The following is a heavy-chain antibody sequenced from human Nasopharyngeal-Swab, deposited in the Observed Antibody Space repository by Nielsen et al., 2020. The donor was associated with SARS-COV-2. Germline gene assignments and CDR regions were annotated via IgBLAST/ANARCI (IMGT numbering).Heavy chain of an antibody. J-gene: IGHJ4*02. D-gene: IGHD2-8*01. CDR2: ISPGSDSM. V-gene: IGHV3-48*03. Sequence: WIRQPPGKGLEWLSYISPGSDSMSYADSVKGRFTISRDNAKNSLYLQMNSLRAEDTAVYFCARLFGVCYSDNWGQRTLVTVSS. CDR3: ARLFGVCYSDN.